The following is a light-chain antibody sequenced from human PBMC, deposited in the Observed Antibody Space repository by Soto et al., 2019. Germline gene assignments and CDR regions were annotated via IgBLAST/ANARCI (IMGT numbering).Light chain of an antibody. CDR2: GAS. J-gene: IGKJ5*01. CDR3: QQYNNWPFIT. Sequence: EIVMTQSPATLSVSPGERATLSCRASQSVRGNLAWYQQRPGQSPRLLIYGASSRATGIPARFSCSGSGTEFTLSISSLQSEDFAVYYCQQYNNWPFITFGQGTRLE. V-gene: IGKV3-15*01. CDR1: QSVRGN.